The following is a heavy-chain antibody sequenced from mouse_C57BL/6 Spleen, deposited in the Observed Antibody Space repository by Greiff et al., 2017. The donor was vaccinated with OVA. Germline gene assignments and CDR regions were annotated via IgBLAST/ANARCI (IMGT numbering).Heavy chain of an antibody. CDR2: IDPSDSET. J-gene: IGHJ2*01. Sequence: QVQLQQPGAELVRPGSSVKLSCKASGYTFTSYWMPWVKPRPIQGLEWIGNIDPSDSETHYNQKFKDKATLTVDKSSSTAYMQLSSLTSEDSAVYYCAREGLRNFDYWGQGTTLTVSS. V-gene: IGHV1-52*01. CDR1: GYTFTSYW. CDR3: AREGLRNFDY. D-gene: IGHD1-1*01.